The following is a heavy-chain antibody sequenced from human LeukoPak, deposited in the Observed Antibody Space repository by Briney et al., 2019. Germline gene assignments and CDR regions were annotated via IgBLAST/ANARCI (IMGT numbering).Heavy chain of an antibody. D-gene: IGHD3-10*01. V-gene: IGHV3-11*04. CDR3: ARDYYGSGSHDAFDI. J-gene: IGHJ3*02. CDR2: ISGSGDTT. CDR1: GFTVSSNY. Sequence: AGGSLRLSCAASGFTVSSNYMSWVRQAPGKGLEWVSAISGSGDTTYYADSVKGRFTISRDNAKNSLYLQMNSLRAEDTAVYYCARDYYGSGSHDAFDIWGQGTMVTVSS.